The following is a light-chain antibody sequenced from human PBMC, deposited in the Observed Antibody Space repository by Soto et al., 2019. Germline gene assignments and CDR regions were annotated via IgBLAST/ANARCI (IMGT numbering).Light chain of an antibody. CDR3: CSYAGRSTLV. Sequence: QSALTQPASVSGSPGQSITISCTGSSSDVGRYNLVSWHQQYPGKAPKLMMYEGIKRPSGVSNRFSGSKSGNTASLTISGLQAEDEADYYCCSYAGRSTLVFGGGTKLTVL. V-gene: IGLV2-23*01. CDR2: EGI. CDR1: SSDVGRYNL. J-gene: IGLJ3*02.